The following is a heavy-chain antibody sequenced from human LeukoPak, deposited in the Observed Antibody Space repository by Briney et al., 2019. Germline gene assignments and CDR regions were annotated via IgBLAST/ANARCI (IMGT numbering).Heavy chain of an antibody. CDR3: ARADVGAKGIVDY. D-gene: IGHD1-26*01. CDR2: ISSSSSYI. Sequence: PGGSLRLSCAASGFTFSSYSMNWVRQAPGKALEWVSSISSSSSYIYYADSVKGRFTISRDNAKNSLYLQMNSLRAEDTAVYYCARADVGAKGIVDYWGQGTLVTVSS. CDR1: GFTFSSYS. V-gene: IGHV3-21*01. J-gene: IGHJ4*02.